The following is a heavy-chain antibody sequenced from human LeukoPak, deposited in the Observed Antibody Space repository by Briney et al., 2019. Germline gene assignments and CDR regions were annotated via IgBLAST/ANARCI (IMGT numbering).Heavy chain of an antibody. CDR3: AGGTPGYHYYLDV. V-gene: IGHV4-59*01. CDR1: SDSIRRYY. Sequence: PAETLSLTCSVSSDSIRRYYWSWLRQPPGKGLEWIGYVLDSGSTIYNPSLKSRLTISIDPSKNQYSLRLSSVTAADTAVYYCAGGTPGYHYYLDVWGKGITVPVSS. J-gene: IGHJ6*03. CDR2: VLDSGST. D-gene: IGHD1-7*01.